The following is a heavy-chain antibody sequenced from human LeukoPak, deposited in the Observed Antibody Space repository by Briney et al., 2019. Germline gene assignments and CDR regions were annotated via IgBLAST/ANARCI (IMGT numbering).Heavy chain of an antibody. CDR1: GGTFSSYA. Sequence: ASVKVSCKASGGTFSSYAISWVRQAPGQGLEWMGGIIPIFGTANYAQKFQGRVTITTDESTSTAYMELSSLRSEDTAVYYCARAGCSGGSCYSGYYYYMDVWGKGTTVTVSS. CDR2: IIPIFGTA. V-gene: IGHV1-69*05. J-gene: IGHJ6*03. CDR3: ARAGCSGGSCYSGYYYYMDV. D-gene: IGHD2-15*01.